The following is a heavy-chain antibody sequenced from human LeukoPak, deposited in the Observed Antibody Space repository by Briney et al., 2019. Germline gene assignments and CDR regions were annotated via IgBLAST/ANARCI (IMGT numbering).Heavy chain of an antibody. J-gene: IGHJ5*02. CDR2: IYYSGST. Sequence: SETLSLTCTVSGGSISSYYWSWIRQPPGKGLEWIGYIYYSGSTNYNPSLKSRVTISVDTSKNQFSLKLSSVTAADTAVYYCARTNPPRDFWSGYYWFDPWGQGTLVTVSS. V-gene: IGHV4-59*01. CDR3: ARTNPPRDFWSGYYWFDP. D-gene: IGHD3-3*01. CDR1: GGSISSYY.